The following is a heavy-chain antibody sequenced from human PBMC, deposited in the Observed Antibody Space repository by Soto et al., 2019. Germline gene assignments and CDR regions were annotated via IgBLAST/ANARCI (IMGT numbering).Heavy chain of an antibody. Sequence: QVPLVQSGAEVKKPGASVKVSCKASGYTFTGYYMHWVRQAPGQGLEWMGWINPNSGGTNYAQKFQGWVTMTRDTSISTAYMELSRLRSDDTAVYYCARGGTAVPTQTPYFDYWGQGTLVTVSS. D-gene: IGHD6-19*01. V-gene: IGHV1-2*04. CDR1: GYTFTGYY. CDR3: ARGGTAVPTQTPYFDY. J-gene: IGHJ4*02. CDR2: INPNSGGT.